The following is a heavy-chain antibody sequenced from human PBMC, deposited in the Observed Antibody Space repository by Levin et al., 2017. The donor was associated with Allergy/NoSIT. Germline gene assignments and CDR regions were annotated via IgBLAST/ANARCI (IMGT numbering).Heavy chain of an antibody. CDR1: EFTFSRYW. CDR3: ARGYFDNSAYTYGG. V-gene: IGHV3-74*01. CDR2: IKSDGSST. J-gene: IGHJ4*02. Sequence: LSLTCAASEFTFSRYWMHWVRQAPGKGLVWVSRIKSDGSSTNYADSVKGRFTIPRDNAKNTLYLQMNSLRVEDTAVYYCARGYFDNSAYTYGGWGQGTRVTVSS. D-gene: IGHD3-16*01.